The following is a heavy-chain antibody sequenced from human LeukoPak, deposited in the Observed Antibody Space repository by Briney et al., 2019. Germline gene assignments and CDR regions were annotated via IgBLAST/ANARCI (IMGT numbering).Heavy chain of an antibody. V-gene: IGHV3-23*01. CDR2: ISTSGGST. Sequence: GGSLRLSCAASGFSFSNYAMSWVRQAPGKGLEWVSTISTSGGSTYYADSVKGRFTISRDNAKNSLYLQMNSLRAEDTAVYYCAIIPIGRYWGQGTLVTVSS. CDR3: AIIPIGRY. CDR1: GFSFSNYA. D-gene: IGHD5-24*01. J-gene: IGHJ4*02.